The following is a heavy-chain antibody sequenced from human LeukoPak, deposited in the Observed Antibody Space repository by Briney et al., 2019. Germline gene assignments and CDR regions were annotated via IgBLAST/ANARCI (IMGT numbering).Heavy chain of an antibody. CDR1: GYTFTSYG. J-gene: IGHJ4*02. D-gene: IGHD2-2*02. CDR2: ISAYNGNT. CDR3: ARDAGYCSATSCYTLDY. V-gene: IGHV1-18*01. Sequence: ASVKVSCKASGYTFTSYGISWVRQAPGQGLEWMGWISAYNGNTNYAQKLQGRVTMTTDTSTSTAYMEPRGLRSDDTAVYYCARDAGYCSATSCYTLDYWGQGTLVTVSS.